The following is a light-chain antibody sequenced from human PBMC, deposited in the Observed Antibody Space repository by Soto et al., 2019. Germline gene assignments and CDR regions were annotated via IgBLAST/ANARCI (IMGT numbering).Light chain of an antibody. CDR2: AAS. Sequence: AIQMTQSSSSLSASVGDRVTITCRASQGIRNDLGWYQQKPGKAPKLLIYAASSLQSGVPSRFSCSGSGTDFTLTISSLQPEDFATYYCLQDYNYPRTFGQGTKVEIK. CDR1: QGIRND. J-gene: IGKJ1*01. CDR3: LQDYNYPRT. V-gene: IGKV1-6*01.